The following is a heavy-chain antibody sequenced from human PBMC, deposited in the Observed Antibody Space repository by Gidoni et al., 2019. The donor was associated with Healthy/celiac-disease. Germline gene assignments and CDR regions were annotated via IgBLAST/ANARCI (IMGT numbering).Heavy chain of an antibody. D-gene: IGHD5-12*01. Sequence: QVQLQQWGAGLLKPSETLSLTCAVYGGSFSGYYWSWIRQPPGKGLEWIGEINHSGSTNYNPSLKSRVTISVDTSKNQFSLKLSSVTAADTAVYYCARELRWLQLSYFDLWGRGTLVTVSS. CDR3: ARELRWLQLSYFDL. CDR2: INHSGST. J-gene: IGHJ2*01. CDR1: GGSFSGYY. V-gene: IGHV4-34*01.